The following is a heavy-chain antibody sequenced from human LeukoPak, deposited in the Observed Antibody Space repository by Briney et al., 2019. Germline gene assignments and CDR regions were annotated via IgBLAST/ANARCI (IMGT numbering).Heavy chain of an antibody. CDR1: GGTFSSYA. J-gene: IGHJ4*02. V-gene: IGHV1-69*13. CDR2: IIPIFGTA. D-gene: IGHD3-3*01. Sequence: GASVKVSCTASGGTFSSYAISWVRQAPGQGLEWMGGIIPIFGTANYAQKFQGRVTITADESTSTAYMELSSLRSEDTAVYYCARDMGIFGVVSPFDYWAREPWSPSPQ. CDR3: ARDMGIFGVVSPFDY.